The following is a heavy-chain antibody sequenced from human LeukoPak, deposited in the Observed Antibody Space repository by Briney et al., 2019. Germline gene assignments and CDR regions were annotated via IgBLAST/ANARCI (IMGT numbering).Heavy chain of an antibody. D-gene: IGHD5-12*01. Sequence: ASVKVSCKASGYTFTSYGISWVRQAPGQGLEWMGWISAYNGNTNYAQKLQGRVTMTTDTSTSTAYMELRSLRSDDTAVYYCARDFSYSGYEAPFDNWGQGTLVTVSS. CDR2: ISAYNGNT. J-gene: IGHJ4*02. CDR3: ARDFSYSGYEAPFDN. V-gene: IGHV1-18*01. CDR1: GYTFTSYG.